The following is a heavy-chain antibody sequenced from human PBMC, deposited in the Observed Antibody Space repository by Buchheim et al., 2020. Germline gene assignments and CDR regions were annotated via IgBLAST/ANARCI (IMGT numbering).Heavy chain of an antibody. Sequence: QVQLQQWGAGLLKPSETLSLTCAVYGGSFSDYYWSWIRQPPGKGLEWIGEINHSGSTNYNPSLKSRVTISVDTSKNQFSLKLSSVTAADTAVYYCARSFFYYDFWSGPSPGMDVWGQGTT. D-gene: IGHD3-3*01. CDR3: ARSFFYYDFWSGPSPGMDV. CDR1: GGSFSDYY. J-gene: IGHJ6*02. V-gene: IGHV4-34*01. CDR2: INHSGST.